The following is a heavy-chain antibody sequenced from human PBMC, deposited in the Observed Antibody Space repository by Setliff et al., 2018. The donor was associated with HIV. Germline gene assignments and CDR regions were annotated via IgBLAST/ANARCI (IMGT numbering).Heavy chain of an antibody. CDR2: MNPDSGNT. Sequence: ASVKVSCKASGYSFTTHDINWVRQSPGQGLEWMGWMNPDSGNTFYAQKFKGRVTMTRDTSTNTAYMELSSLTSDDTAVYFCARGSMSMVMFILVSAFDIWGQGTLDTVSS. J-gene: IGHJ3*02. CDR1: GYSFTTHD. V-gene: IGHV1-8*02. D-gene: IGHD2-21*01. CDR3: ARGSMSMVMFILVSAFDI.